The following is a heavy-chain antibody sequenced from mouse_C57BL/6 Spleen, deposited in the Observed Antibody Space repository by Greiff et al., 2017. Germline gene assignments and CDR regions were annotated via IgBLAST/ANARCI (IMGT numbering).Heavy chain of an antibody. CDR1: GYTFTSYW. V-gene: IGHV1-64*01. Sequence: QVQLQQPGAELVKPGASVKLSCKASGYTFTSYWMHWVKQRPGQGLEWIGMIHPNSGSTNYNEKFKSKATLTVDKSASTAYMQLSSLTSEDSAVYYCARSKGYENYAMDYWGQGTSVTVSA. D-gene: IGHD2-2*01. CDR3: ARSKGYENYAMDY. J-gene: IGHJ4*01. CDR2: IHPNSGST.